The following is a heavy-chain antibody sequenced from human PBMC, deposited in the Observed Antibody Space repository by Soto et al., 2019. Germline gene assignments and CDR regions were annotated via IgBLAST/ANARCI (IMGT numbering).Heavy chain of an antibody. CDR1: GGSISSSSYY. CDR3: ARRGVSGPVDS. V-gene: IGHV4-39*02. D-gene: IGHD3-10*01. CDR2: IYYSGSA. J-gene: IGHJ4*02. Sequence: QLQLQESGPGLVKPSETLSLTCTVSGGSISSSSYYWGWIRQPPGKGLEWIGNIYYSGSAYYNPSLKSRVTISVAMSKNNSPLKLSPVTAADTAVYDCARRGVSGPVDSWGQGTLVTVSS.